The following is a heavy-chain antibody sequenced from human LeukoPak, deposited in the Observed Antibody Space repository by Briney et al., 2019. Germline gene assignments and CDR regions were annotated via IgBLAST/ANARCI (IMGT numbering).Heavy chain of an antibody. Sequence: SETLSLTCTVSGGSISSYYWSWIRQPPGKGLEWIGYIYYSGSTNYNPSLKSRVTISVDTSKNQFSLKLSSVTAADTAVYYCARDPGYDYGDYGPLGDAFDIWGQGTMVTVSS. V-gene: IGHV4-59*01. D-gene: IGHD4-17*01. CDR2: IYYSGST. CDR1: GGSISSYY. J-gene: IGHJ3*02. CDR3: ARDPGYDYGDYGPLGDAFDI.